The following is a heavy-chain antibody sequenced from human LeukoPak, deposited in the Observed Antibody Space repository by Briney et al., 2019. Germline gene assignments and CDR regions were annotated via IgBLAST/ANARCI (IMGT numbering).Heavy chain of an antibody. J-gene: IGHJ3*02. Sequence: SETLSLTCTVSGGSISSGGFYWSWIRQHPGQGLEWIGNMYYSGTTFYSPSLKSRLSISVDTSKNQFSLKLSSVTAADTAVYYCARADANAFDIWGQGTMVTVSS. CDR1: GGSISSGGFY. V-gene: IGHV4-31*03. CDR3: ARADANAFDI. CDR2: MYYSGTT.